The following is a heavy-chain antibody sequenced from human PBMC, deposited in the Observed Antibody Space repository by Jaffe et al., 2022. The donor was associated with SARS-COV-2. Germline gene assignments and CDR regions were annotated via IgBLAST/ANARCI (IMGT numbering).Heavy chain of an antibody. D-gene: IGHD2-2*01. V-gene: IGHV3-30*04. CDR3: ATRAIMGSSTFGVVLDY. Sequence: QVQLVESGGGVVQPGRSLKLSCAASGLTFSNYALHWVRQAPGKGLEWVAVISYDGSNKHHADSVKGRFTISRDNSKNTLYLQMSSLSAEDTAIYYCATRAIMGSSTFGVVLDYWGQGTLVTVS. CDR1: GLTFSNYA. J-gene: IGHJ4*02. CDR2: ISYDGSNK.